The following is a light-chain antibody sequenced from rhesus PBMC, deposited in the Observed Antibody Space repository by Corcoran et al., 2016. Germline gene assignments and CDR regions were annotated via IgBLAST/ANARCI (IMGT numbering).Light chain of an antibody. Sequence: DIQMTQSPSALSASVGDRVTISCRASQNIASNVAWYQQKPGEAPKLLISATSPLQTGIPARVSGSGLETHFTLTISSLQPEDSATYDCQQGNSNPPYSFGQGTKVEIK. CDR2: ATS. V-gene: IGKV1-44*03. J-gene: IGKJ2*01. CDR1: QNIASN. CDR3: QQGNSNPPYS.